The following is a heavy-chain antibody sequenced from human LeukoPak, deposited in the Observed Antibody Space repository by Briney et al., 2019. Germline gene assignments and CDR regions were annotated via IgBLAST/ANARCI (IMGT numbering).Heavy chain of an antibody. CDR2: ISGSGGST. D-gene: IGHD2-2*02. J-gene: IGHJ5*02. CDR3: AKSGCSSTSGYSILSGWLDP. V-gene: IGHV3-23*01. CDR1: GFTLSSQA. Sequence: GGSLRLSCAASGFTLSSQAMSWVRQAPGKGLEWVSAISGSGGSTDYADSVKGRFTISRDNSKNTLYLQMNSLRAEDTAVYYCAKSGCSSTSGYSILSGWLDPWGQGTLVTVSS.